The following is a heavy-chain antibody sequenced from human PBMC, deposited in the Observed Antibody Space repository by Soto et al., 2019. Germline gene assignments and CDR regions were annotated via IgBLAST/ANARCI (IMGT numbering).Heavy chain of an antibody. Sequence: SETLSLTCTVSGGSISGSSYYWGWIRQPPGKGLEWIGSIYYSGSTYYNPSLKSRVTISVDTSKNQFSLKLSSVTAADTAVYYCARRGATENYYYGMDVWGQGTTVTVSS. V-gene: IGHV4-39*01. CDR1: GGSISGSSYY. CDR2: IYYSGST. CDR3: ARRGATENYYYGMDV. J-gene: IGHJ6*02. D-gene: IGHD1-26*01.